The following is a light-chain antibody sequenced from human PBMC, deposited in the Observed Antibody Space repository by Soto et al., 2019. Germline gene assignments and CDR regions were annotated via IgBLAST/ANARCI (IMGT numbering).Light chain of an antibody. Sequence: EIVLTQSPATLSLSPGERATLSCRASRSVRSYLAWYQQKPGQAPRLLIYDASNMAAGIPARFSGSGSATDFTLTISNLEPEDFAVYYCQQRYAWPPITFGQGTRLEIK. V-gene: IGKV3-11*01. J-gene: IGKJ5*01. CDR2: DAS. CDR3: QQRYAWPPIT. CDR1: RSVRSY.